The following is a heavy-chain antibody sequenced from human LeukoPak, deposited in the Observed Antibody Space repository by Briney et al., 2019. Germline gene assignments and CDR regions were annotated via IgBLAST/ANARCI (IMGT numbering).Heavy chain of an antibody. V-gene: IGHV4-59*01. CDR2: IYYSGST. CDR3: AREMSMVRGVIPAYYFDY. J-gene: IGHJ4*02. D-gene: IGHD3-10*01. Sequence: SETLSLTCTVSGGSISSYYWSWIRQPPGKGLEWIGYIYYSGSTNYNPSLKSRVTISVETSENQFSLKLSSVTAADTAVYYCAREMSMVRGVIPAYYFDYWGQGTLVTVSS. CDR1: GGSISSYY.